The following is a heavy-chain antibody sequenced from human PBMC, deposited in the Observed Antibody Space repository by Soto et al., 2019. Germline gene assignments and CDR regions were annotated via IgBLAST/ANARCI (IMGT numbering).Heavy chain of an antibody. V-gene: IGHV3-23*01. J-gene: IGHJ3*02. CDR1: GFTFSNYA. CDR2: ISGTGDTT. Sequence: EVQLLESGGGLVQPGGSLRLSCAASGFTFSNYAMSWVRQAPGKGLEWVSTISGTGDTTYYADSVKGRFTISIDNSKNTVYLQMNSLRAGDTAVYYCAKRQGGWGAFDIWGQGTMVTVSS. CDR3: AKRQGGWGAFDI. D-gene: IGHD6-19*01.